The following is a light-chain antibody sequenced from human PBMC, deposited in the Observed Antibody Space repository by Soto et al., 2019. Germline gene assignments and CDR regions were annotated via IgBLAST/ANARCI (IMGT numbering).Light chain of an antibody. Sequence: DIQMTQSPSTLSASVGDRVTITCRASQSVSSWLAWYQQKPGKAPKLLISKASSLESGVPSRLGGSGSGTEFTLTISSXQPDDFAIYYCQQYDSYPLTFGGGTKVDIK. CDR1: QSVSSW. J-gene: IGKJ4*01. CDR3: QQYDSYPLT. V-gene: IGKV1-5*03. CDR2: KAS.